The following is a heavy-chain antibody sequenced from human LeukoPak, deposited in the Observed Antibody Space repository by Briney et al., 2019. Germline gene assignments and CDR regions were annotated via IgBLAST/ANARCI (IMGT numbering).Heavy chain of an antibody. CDR3: AKDKALGGTMVRGVIMAGYDAFDI. V-gene: IGHV3-23*01. D-gene: IGHD3-10*01. J-gene: IGHJ3*02. CDR1: GFTFSSYA. Sequence: GGSLRLSCAASGFTFSSYAMSWVRQAPGKGLEWVSAISGSGGSTYYADSVKGRFTISRDNSKNTLYLQMNSLRAEDTAVYYCAKDKALGGTMVRGVIMAGYDAFDIWGQGTMVAVSS. CDR2: ISGSGGST.